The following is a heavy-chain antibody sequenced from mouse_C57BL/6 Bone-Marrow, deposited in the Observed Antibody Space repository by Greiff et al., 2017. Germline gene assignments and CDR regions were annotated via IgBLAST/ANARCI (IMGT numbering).Heavy chain of an antibody. J-gene: IGHJ3*01. D-gene: IGHD3-3*01. CDR2: IYPGSGNT. V-gene: IGHV1-66*01. CDR3: AKGPQAWFAY. Sequence: QVQLQQSGPELVKPGASVKISCKASGYSFTSYYIHWVKQRPGQGLEWIGWIYPGSGNTKYNEKFKGKATLTADTSSSPAYMQLSSLTSEDSAVYYCAKGPQAWFAYWGQGTLVTVSA. CDR1: GYSFTSYY.